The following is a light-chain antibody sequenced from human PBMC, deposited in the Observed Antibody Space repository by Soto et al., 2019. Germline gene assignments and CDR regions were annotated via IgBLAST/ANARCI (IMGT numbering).Light chain of an antibody. Sequence: EIVLTQSPATLSLSPGERPTLSCRASQSVSSYLAWYQQKPGQAPRLXXYDASNRATGIPARFSGSGSGTDFTLTISSLEPEDFAAYYGQQRSNWPPITFGQGTRLEIK. J-gene: IGKJ5*01. CDR3: QQRSNWPPIT. V-gene: IGKV3-11*01. CDR2: DAS. CDR1: QSVSSY.